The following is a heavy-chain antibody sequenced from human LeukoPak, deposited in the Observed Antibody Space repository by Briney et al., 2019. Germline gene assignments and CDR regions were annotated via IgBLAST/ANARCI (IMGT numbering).Heavy chain of an antibody. CDR3: ARASERGRYFDWLLTTPYYFDY. V-gene: IGHV3-11*01. CDR2: I. CDR1: GFTFSDYY. Sequence: GGSLRLSCAASGFTFSDYYMSWIRQAPGKGLEWVSYINYADSVKGRFTISRDNAKKSLFLQMNSLRAEDTAVYYCARASERGRYFDWLLTTPYYFDYWGQGTLVTVS. J-gene: IGHJ4*02. D-gene: IGHD3-9*01.